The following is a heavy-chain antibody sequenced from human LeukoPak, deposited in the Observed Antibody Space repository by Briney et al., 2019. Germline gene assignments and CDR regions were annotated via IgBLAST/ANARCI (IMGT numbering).Heavy chain of an antibody. CDR1: GFTFSDYY. D-gene: IGHD2-2*01. CDR2: ISGSGSVI. J-gene: IGHJ5*02. Sequence: PGGSLRLSCAASGFTFSDYYMTWIRQAPGKGLEIVGYISGSGSVIVYADSVKGRFTISRDNSKNTLYLQMNSLRAEDTAVYYCAAPIVVVPAQGVRAFDPWGQGTLVTVSS. V-gene: IGHV3-11*01. CDR3: AAPIVVVPAQGVRAFDP.